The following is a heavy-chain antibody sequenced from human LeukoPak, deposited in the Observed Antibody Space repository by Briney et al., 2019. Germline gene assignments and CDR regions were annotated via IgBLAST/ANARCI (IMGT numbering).Heavy chain of an antibody. CDR2: ISSSGSTI. Sequence: PGGSLRLSCAASGFTFSSYSMNWVRQAPGKGLEWVSYISSSGSTIYYADSVKGRFTISRDNAKNSLYLQMNSLRAEDTAVYYCARVGTGRRLNWFDPWGQGTLVTVSS. J-gene: IGHJ5*02. CDR1: GFTFSSYS. CDR3: ARVGTGRRLNWFDP. V-gene: IGHV3-48*04. D-gene: IGHD1-14*01.